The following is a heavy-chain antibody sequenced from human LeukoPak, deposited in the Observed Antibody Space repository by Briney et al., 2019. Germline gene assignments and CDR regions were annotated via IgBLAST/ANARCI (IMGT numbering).Heavy chain of an antibody. V-gene: IGHV1-69*13. CDR2: IIPIFGTA. Sequence: SVKVSCKASGYTFTSYGISWVRQAPGQGLEWMGGIIPIFGTANYAQKFQGRVTITADESTSTAYMELSSLRSEDTAVYYCARDEDNPDYYYYYGMDVWGQGTTVTVSS. CDR1: GYTFTSYG. D-gene: IGHD1-20*01. J-gene: IGHJ6*02. CDR3: ARDEDNPDYYYYYGMDV.